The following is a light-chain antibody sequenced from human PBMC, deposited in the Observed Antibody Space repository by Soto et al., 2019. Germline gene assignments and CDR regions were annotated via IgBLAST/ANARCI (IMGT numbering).Light chain of an antibody. J-gene: IGKJ4*01. CDR1: QDISNY. CDR2: LAS. V-gene: IGKV1-33*01. CDR3: LQFDDLVT. Sequence: DIQMTQSPSSLSPSVGDRVTITCQATQDISNYLSWYQQKPGKAPKLLIYLASNLETGVPSRFSGSGSGTDFTFTISSLQPEDIATYYCLQFDDLVTFGGGTKVEIK.